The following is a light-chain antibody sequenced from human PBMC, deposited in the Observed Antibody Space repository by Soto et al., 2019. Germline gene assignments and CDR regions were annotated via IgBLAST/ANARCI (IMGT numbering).Light chain of an antibody. Sequence: DIQMTQSPSSVSASVGDRLTITCRASRYISNSLAWYQQTPGKAPKLLLRGASSLHRGVPSRFSGGGAGTELTLTISSLPSEDFATFYWQQTSAFPRTFGQVTKVDV. J-gene: IGKJ3*01. CDR1: RYISNS. CDR3: QQTSAFPRT. CDR2: GAS. V-gene: IGKV1-12*01.